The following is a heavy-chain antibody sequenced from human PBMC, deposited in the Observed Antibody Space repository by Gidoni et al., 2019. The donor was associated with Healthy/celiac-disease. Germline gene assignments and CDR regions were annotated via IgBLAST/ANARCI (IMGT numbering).Heavy chain of an antibody. CDR3: AKDLHDYVWGSYRSIPGGR. Sequence: QVQLVESGGGVVQPGRSLRLSCAASGFTFSSYGMHWVRQAPGKGLEWVAVISYDGSNKYYADSVKGRFTISRDNSKTTLYLQMNSLRAEDTAVYYCAKDLHDYVWGSYRSIPGGRWGQGTLVTVSS. V-gene: IGHV3-30*18. CDR2: ISYDGSNK. D-gene: IGHD3-16*02. J-gene: IGHJ4*02. CDR1: GFTFSSYG.